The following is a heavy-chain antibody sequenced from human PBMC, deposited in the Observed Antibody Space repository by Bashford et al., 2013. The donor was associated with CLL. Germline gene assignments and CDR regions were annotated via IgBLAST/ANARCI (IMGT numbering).Heavy chain of an antibody. CDR1: GYLPSDRLL. J-gene: IGHJ6*02. CDR3: ARDRNYYYYYTMDV. CDR2: INPNSGAT. V-gene: IGHV1-2*02. Sequence: SGYLPSDRLLYIRGYDDGPVDDGTLSAVGWINPNSGATKYVEKFQGRVTLTRDMSISTVYMELTRLTSDDTAVYFCARDRNYYYYYTMDVWGQGTTVTVSS.